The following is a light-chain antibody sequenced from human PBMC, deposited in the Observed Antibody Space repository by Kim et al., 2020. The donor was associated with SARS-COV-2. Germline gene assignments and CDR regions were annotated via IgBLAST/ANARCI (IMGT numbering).Light chain of an antibody. V-gene: IGKV1-12*01. Sequence: DIQMTQSPSFVFASVGDRVTITCRASQGIRSRLAWYQQKPGKAPNLLIYAASSSHSGVPSRFSGSGSGTDFTLTINTLQPEDFATYYCLQTSSFPRTFGGGTKLEI. CDR3: LQTSSFPRT. J-gene: IGKJ4*01. CDR2: AAS. CDR1: QGIRSR.